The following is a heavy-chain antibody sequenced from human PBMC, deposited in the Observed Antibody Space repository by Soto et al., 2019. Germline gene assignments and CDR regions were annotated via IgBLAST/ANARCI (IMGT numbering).Heavy chain of an antibody. CDR3: ARCRHYYDSSGRFDY. CDR1: GGSISSGGYS. D-gene: IGHD3-22*01. J-gene: IGHJ4*02. CDR2: IYHSGGT. V-gene: IGHV4-30-2*01. Sequence: QLQLQESGSGLVKPSQTLSLTCAVSGGSISSGGYSWSWIRQPPGKGLEWIGYIYHSGGTYYNPSLKGRVTISVDRSKNQFSLKLGSVTAADTAGYYCARCRHYYDSSGRFDYWGQGTLVTVSS.